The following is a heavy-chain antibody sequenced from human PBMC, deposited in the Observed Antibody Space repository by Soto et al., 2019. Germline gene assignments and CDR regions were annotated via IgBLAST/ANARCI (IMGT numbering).Heavy chain of an antibody. Sequence: SETLSLTCIVSGESISSSSYYWGWIRQPSGKGLEWIGSIYYSGRTYYNPSFKSRVTISIDTSKNQFSLKLSTVPATDTAIQYCARQLTTVVTQAYFDHWGQGTLVTVSS. J-gene: IGHJ4*02. CDR3: ARQLTTVVTQAYFDH. CDR1: GESISSSSYY. D-gene: IGHD4-17*01. CDR2: IYYSGRT. V-gene: IGHV4-39*01.